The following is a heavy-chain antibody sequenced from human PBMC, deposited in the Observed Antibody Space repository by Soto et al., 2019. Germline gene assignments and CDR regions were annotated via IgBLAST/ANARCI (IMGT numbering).Heavy chain of an antibody. D-gene: IGHD6-19*01. V-gene: IGHV3-64D*08. CDR3: VTPGDRSAIRGYSSGWYVY. J-gene: IGHJ4*02. Sequence: PGGSLRLSCSASGFTFSSYAMHWVRQAPGKGLEYVSAISSNGGSTYYADSVKGRFTISRDNSKNTLYLQMSSLRAEDTAVYYCVTPGDRSAIRGYSSGWYVYWGQGTLVTVSS. CDR1: GFTFSSYA. CDR2: ISSNGGST.